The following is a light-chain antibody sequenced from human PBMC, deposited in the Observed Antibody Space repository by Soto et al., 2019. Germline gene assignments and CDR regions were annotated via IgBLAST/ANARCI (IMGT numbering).Light chain of an antibody. J-gene: IGKJ3*01. CDR1: QTVSSTY. CDR2: GAS. V-gene: IGKV3-20*01. CDR3: LQYGSSPLFT. Sequence: EIVLTQSPGTLSLSPGERATLSCRASQTVSSTYLAWYQQKPGQAPRLLIFGASIRATGIPDRFSGSGSGTDFTITINSLEPEDFAVYYCLQYGSSPLFTFGPGTKVDIK.